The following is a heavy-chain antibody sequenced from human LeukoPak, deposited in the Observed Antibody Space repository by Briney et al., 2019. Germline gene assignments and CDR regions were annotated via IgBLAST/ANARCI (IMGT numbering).Heavy chain of an antibody. CDR1: GFTFSSYE. J-gene: IGHJ4*02. Sequence: GGSLRLSCAASGFTFSSYEMNWVRQAPGKGLEWVALISYDGSKRYHADSVKGRFTISRDDSKNTLYLQMNSLTAEDTALYYCARDYSGNYCFDYWGQGTLVTVSS. CDR2: ISYDGSKR. V-gene: IGHV3-30*04. CDR3: ARDYSGNYCFDY. D-gene: IGHD1-26*01.